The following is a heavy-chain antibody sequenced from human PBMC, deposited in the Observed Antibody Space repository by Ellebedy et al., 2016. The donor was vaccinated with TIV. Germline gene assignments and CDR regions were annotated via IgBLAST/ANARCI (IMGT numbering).Heavy chain of an antibody. CDR2: ISHSGSNI. Sequence: GGSQRLSCAASGFTFSGYWMSWVRQAPGKGLEWVSYISHSGSNIYYADSVKGRFTISRDNARHSVYLQLDGLRVEDTAVYYCARVQWELLEAPYGLDVWGQGTTVTVSS. CDR3: ARVQWELLEAPYGLDV. D-gene: IGHD1-26*01. V-gene: IGHV3-48*04. J-gene: IGHJ6*02. CDR1: GFTFSGYW.